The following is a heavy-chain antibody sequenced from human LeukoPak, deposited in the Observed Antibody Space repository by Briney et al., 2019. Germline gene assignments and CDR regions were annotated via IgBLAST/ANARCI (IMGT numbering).Heavy chain of an antibody. J-gene: IGHJ3*02. CDR3: ARPNCGGDCYPVNDAFDI. V-gene: IGHV5-51*01. CDR2: IYPGDSDT. CDR1: GYSFTSYW. Sequence: GGSLKISFKGSGYSFTSYWIGWVRQMPGKGLEWMGIIYPGDSDTRYSPSFQGQVTISADKSISTAYLQWSSLKASDTAMYYCARPNCGGDCYPVNDAFDIWGQGTMVTVSS. D-gene: IGHD2-21*02.